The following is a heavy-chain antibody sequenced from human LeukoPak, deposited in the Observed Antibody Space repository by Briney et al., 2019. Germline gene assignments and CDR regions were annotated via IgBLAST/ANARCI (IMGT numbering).Heavy chain of an antibody. V-gene: IGHV4-34*01. J-gene: IGHJ4*02. D-gene: IGHD3-10*01. CDR2: INHSGGT. CDR1: GGSFSGYY. CDR3: ARGSLWFGEDY. Sequence: SETLSLTCAVYGGSFSGYYWSWIRQPPGKGLEWIGEINHSGGTNYNPSLKSRVTISVDTSKSQFSLKLSSVTAADTAVYYCARGSLWFGEDYWGQGTLVTVSS.